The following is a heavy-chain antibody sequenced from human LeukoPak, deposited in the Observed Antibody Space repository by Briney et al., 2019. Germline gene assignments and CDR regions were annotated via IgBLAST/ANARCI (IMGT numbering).Heavy chain of an antibody. V-gene: IGHV5-51*01. CDR3: ARRIATEGGGWFDP. CDR2: IYPGDSDT. Sequence: GESLKISCKGSGYTFTNYWIAWMRQMPGKGLEWMGVIYPGDSDTRYSPSLQGQVTISADKSISTAYLQWTSLKASDSAIYYCARRIATEGGGWFDPWGQGTLVTVSS. D-gene: IGHD2-21*01. J-gene: IGHJ5*02. CDR1: GYTFTNYW.